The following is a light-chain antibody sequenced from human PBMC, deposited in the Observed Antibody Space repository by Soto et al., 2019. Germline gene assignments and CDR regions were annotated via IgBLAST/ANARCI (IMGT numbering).Light chain of an antibody. CDR1: QGIGNY. V-gene: IGKV1-27*01. CDR3: QKYDNVPRT. CDR2: GAS. J-gene: IGKJ1*01. Sequence: DIQMTQSPSSLPASVGDRVTITCRASQGIGNYLVWYQQKPGKVPKLLIYGASILQSGVPSRFSGSGSGTYFTLTIRSLQPEDAATYYCQKYDNVPRTFGQGTKVEIK.